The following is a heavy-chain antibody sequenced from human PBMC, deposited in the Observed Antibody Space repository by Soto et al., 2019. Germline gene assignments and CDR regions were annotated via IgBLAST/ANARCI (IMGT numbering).Heavy chain of an antibody. V-gene: IGHV3-48*02. CDR2: ISSSSSTI. Sequence: GGSLRLSCAASGFTFSSYSMNWVRQAPGKGLEWVSYISSSSSTIYYADSVKGRFTISRDNAKNSLYLQMNSLRDEDTAVYYSAREATVVTLYYYYYGMDVWGQGTTVTVSS. CDR1: GFTFSSYS. D-gene: IGHD4-17*01. CDR3: AREATVVTLYYYYYGMDV. J-gene: IGHJ6*02.